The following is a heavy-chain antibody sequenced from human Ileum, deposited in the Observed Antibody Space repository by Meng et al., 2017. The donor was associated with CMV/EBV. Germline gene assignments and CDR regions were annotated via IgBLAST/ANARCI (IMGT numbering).Heavy chain of an antibody. CDR3: ARAAMGGYFDY. CDR1: GYTLTSYY. V-gene: IGHV1-46*01. Sequence: QVQLVQSGAEVKKREASVKVSGNASGYTLTSYYMHWVRQAPGQGLEWMGIINPSGGSTSYAQKFQGRVTMTRDTSTSTVYMELSSLRSEDTAVYYCARAAMGGYFDYWGQGTLVTVSS. D-gene: IGHD5-18*01. J-gene: IGHJ4*02. CDR2: INPSGGST.